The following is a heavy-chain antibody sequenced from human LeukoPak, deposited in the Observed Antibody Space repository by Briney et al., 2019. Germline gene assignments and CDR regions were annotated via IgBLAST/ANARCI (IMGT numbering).Heavy chain of an antibody. J-gene: IGHJ4*02. D-gene: IGHD3-10*01. V-gene: IGHV3-43D*03. CDR2: ISWDGGST. CDR1: GFTFDDYA. Sequence: PGGSLRLSCAASGFTFDDYAMHWVRQAPGKGLEWVSLISWDGGSTYYADSVKGRFTISRDNGKNSLYLQMNSLRAEDTALYYCAKSPRRGSGSYPFPFDYWGQGTLVTVSS. CDR3: AKSPRRGSGSYPFPFDY.